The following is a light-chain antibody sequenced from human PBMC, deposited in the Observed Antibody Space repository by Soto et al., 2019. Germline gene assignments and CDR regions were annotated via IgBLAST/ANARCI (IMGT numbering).Light chain of an antibody. V-gene: IGKV1-39*01. CDR1: QSVSSY. CDR2: AAS. J-gene: IGKJ1*01. CDR3: QQNYNAPPT. Sequence: DIQMTQSPSSLSASVGDRVTITCRASQSVSSYLSWYQHRPGEAPKLLIDAASSLQSGVPSRFSGSRAGTEFTLTNISLQPEDFATYSCQQNYNAPPTFGQGTKVDIK.